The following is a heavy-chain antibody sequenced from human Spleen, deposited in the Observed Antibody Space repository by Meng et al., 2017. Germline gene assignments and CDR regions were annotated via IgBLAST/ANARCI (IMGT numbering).Heavy chain of an antibody. V-gene: IGHV3-21*01. J-gene: IGHJ4*02. CDR3: ARDRSCRSGSCNFPFDF. CDR1: GFTFSSYA. D-gene: IGHD2-15*01. CDR2: ISSSGNYI. Sequence: GESLKISCAASGFTFSSYAVSWVRQAPGKGLEWVSSISSSGNYIYDADSLKGRFTISRDNAKNSLYLQINSLRAEDTAVYYCARDRSCRSGSCNFPFDFWGQGTQVTVSS.